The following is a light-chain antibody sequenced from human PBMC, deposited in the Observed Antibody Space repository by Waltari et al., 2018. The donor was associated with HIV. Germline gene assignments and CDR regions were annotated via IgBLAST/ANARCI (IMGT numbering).Light chain of an antibody. CDR3: AAWDDSLMGV. Sequence: QSVLTQPPSASETPGQRVTISCSGRSPNLGSNTVNWYQQLPGTSPKLLIYYNNQRPSGVPGRFSGAKSGTSASLAISGLQSEDEADYYCAAWDDSLMGVFGGGTRLTVL. CDR2: YNN. J-gene: IGLJ3*02. V-gene: IGLV1-44*01. CDR1: SPNLGSNT.